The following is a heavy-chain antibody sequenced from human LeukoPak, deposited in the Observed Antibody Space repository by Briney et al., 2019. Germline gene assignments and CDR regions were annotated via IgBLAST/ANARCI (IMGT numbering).Heavy chain of an antibody. Sequence: PSGTLSLTCAVSGGSISSSSWWSWVRQHPGKGLEWIGYIYYSGSTYYNPSLKSRVTISVDTSKNQFSLKLSSVTAADTAVYYCARDSYDSSGYRKFDYWGQGTLVTVSS. D-gene: IGHD3-22*01. J-gene: IGHJ4*02. V-gene: IGHV4-4*02. CDR2: IYYSGST. CDR3: ARDSYDSSGYRKFDY. CDR1: GGSISSSSW.